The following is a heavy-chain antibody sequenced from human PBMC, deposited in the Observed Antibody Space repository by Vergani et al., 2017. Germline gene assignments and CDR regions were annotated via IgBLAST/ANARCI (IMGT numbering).Heavy chain of an antibody. V-gene: IGHV4-38-2*02. J-gene: IGHJ5*02. Sequence: QVQLQESGPGLVKPSETLSLTCTVSGYSISSGYYWGWIRQPPGKGLEWIGSFYHSGSTYYNPSLKSRVTISVDTSKNQFSLKLSSVTAADSAVYYCARVKYYDILTGSRPGGFDPWGQGTLVTVSS. CDR2: FYHSGST. CDR3: ARVKYYDILTGSRPGGFDP. CDR1: GYSISSGYY. D-gene: IGHD3-9*01.